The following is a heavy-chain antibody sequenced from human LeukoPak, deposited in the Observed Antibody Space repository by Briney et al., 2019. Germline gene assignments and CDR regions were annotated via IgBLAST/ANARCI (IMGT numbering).Heavy chain of an antibody. CDR3: ARVDLYGTIDY. CDR2: IYTSGST. CDR1: GGSISSYY. J-gene: IGHJ4*02. Sequence: SEALSLTCTVSGGSISSYYWSWIRQPAGKGLELIGRIYTSGSTNYNPSLKSRVTMSVDTSKNQFSLKLSSVTAADTAVYYCARVDLYGTIDYWGQGTLVTVSS. D-gene: IGHD2-8*01. V-gene: IGHV4-4*07.